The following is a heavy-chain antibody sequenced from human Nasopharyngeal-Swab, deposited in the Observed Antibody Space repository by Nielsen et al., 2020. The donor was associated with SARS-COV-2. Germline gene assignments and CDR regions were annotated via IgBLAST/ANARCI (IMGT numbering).Heavy chain of an antibody. CDR2: ISGADDST. J-gene: IGHJ6*02. D-gene: IGHD2-15*01. Sequence: GESLKISCSASGFIFKNYAMNWVRQAPGRGLEWVSAISGADDSTKYADSVKGRFTISRDNAKNSLYLQMNNLRAEDTAVYYCARGYCSSGSCYAKHYGMDVWGQGTTVTVSS. CDR3: ARGYCSSGSCYAKHYGMDV. CDR1: GFIFKNYA. V-gene: IGHV3-23*01.